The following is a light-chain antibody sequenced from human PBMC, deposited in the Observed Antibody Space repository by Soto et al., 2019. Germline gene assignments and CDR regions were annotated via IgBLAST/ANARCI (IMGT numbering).Light chain of an antibody. CDR1: QSSTRQ. V-gene: IGKV3-15*01. Sequence: EIVMTQSPATLSVSPGQRPTLSCTASQSSTRQLAWYQQKPGQAIRLLIYGASTRATSTPASSSGGASGTKFTLTISSLQSEDFAVYYCQQYNNWPPGGTFGQGTKVEIK. J-gene: IGKJ1*01. CDR3: QQYNNWPPGGT. CDR2: GAS.